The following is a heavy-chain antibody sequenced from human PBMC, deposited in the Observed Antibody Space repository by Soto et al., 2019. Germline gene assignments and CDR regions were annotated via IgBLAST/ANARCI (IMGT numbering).Heavy chain of an antibody. D-gene: IGHD3-3*01. J-gene: IGHJ5*02. CDR3: ATRITVFGLLIPPFDP. Sequence: PSETLSLTCAVYGGSVNGYYWNWIRKPPGKGLEWIGEINHTGGTHYNPSLKSRVTMSVDTSKNQFSLMLSSVTAADTAIYYCATRITVFGLLIPPFDPWGQGTQVTVSS. CDR2: INHTGGT. CDR1: GGSVNGYY. V-gene: IGHV4-34*01.